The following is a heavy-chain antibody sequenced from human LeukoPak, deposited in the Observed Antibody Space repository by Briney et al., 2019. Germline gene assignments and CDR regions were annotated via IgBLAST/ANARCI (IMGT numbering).Heavy chain of an antibody. J-gene: IGHJ4*02. CDR1: GFSLSGHA. CDR3: ARAPVTSCRGAYCYPFDY. V-gene: IGHV3-23*01. Sequence: PGGSLRLSCAASGFSLSGHAMSWVRQAPGKGLEWVSATSSSDAGTYYADSVRGRFTISRDNSKNTLYLQMNSLRAEDAAVYYCARAPVTSCRGAYCYPFDYWGQGTLVTVSS. CDR2: TSSSDAGT. D-gene: IGHD2-21*01.